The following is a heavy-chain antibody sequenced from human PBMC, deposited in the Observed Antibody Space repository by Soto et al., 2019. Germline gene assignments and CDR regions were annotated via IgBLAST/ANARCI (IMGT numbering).Heavy chain of an antibody. CDR2: IRGFSPYT. CDR1: GFTFRTYT. J-gene: IGHJ6*02. CDR3: ARDRGYDAHDYYYNAMDV. V-gene: IGHV3-21*01. Sequence: EVQLVESGGGLVKRGGSLRLSCISSGFTFRTYTMNWVRQAPGKGLEWVSGIRGFSPYTFYAESVKGRFTISRDNAKNSLYLQMNSLRAEDTAVYYCARDRGYDAHDYYYNAMDVWGQGTTVTVSS. D-gene: IGHD3-10*01.